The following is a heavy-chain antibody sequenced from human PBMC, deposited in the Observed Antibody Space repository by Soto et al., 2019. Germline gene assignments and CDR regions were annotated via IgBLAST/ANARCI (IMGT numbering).Heavy chain of an antibody. CDR3: ARTACGGDCYDY. CDR2: IIPILGIA. Sequence: QVQLVQSGAEVKKPGSSVKVSCKASGGTFSSYTISWVRQAPGQGLEWMGRIIPILGIANYAQKFQGRVTITAEKSTSTAYMELSSLRSEDTAVYYCARTACGGDCYDYWGQGTLVTVSS. J-gene: IGHJ4*02. D-gene: IGHD2-21*01. CDR1: GGTFSSYT. V-gene: IGHV1-69*02.